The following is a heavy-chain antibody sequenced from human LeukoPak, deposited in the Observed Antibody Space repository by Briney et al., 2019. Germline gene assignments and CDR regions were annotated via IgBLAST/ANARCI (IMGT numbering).Heavy chain of an antibody. CDR2: ISSSGSTI. Sequence: GGSLRLSCAASGFTFSDYYMSWIRQAPGKGLEWVSYISSSGSTIYYADSVKGRFTISRDNSKNTLYLQMNSLRAEDTAVYYCAKGRDYYGSGSYYSCDYWGQGTLVTVSS. CDR3: AKGRDYYGSGSYYSCDY. V-gene: IGHV3-11*01. CDR1: GFTFSDYY. J-gene: IGHJ4*02. D-gene: IGHD3-10*01.